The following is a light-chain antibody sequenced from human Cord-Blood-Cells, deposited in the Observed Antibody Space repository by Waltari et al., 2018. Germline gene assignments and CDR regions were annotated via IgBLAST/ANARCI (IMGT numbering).Light chain of an antibody. CDR2: DVS. J-gene: IGLJ1*01. CDR1: SSDVGGYNY. Sequence: QSALTQPRPVSGSPGPSVTISCTGTSSDVGGYNYVSCYQQNPGKAPKRMIYDVSKRPSGVPDRFSGSKSGNTASLTSSGLQAEDEADYYCCSYAGSYTYVFGTGTKVTVL. CDR3: CSYAGSYTYV. V-gene: IGLV2-11*01.